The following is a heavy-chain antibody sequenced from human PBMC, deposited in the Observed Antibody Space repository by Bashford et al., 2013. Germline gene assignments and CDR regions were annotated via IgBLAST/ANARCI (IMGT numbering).Heavy chain of an antibody. CDR1: GYTFTSYA. Sequence: ASVKVSCKASGYTFTSYAMHWVRQAPGQRLEWMGWINAGNGNTKYSQKFQGRVTITRDTSASTAYMELSSLRSEDTAVYYCARGYCSSTSCYAPLFRYWGQGTLVTVSS. D-gene: IGHD2-2*01. J-gene: IGHJ4*02. CDR2: INAGNGNT. V-gene: IGHV1-3*01. CDR3: ARGYCSSTSCYAPLFRY.